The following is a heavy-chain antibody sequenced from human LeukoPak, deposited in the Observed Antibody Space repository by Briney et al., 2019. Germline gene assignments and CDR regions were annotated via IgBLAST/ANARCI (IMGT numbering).Heavy chain of an antibody. J-gene: IGHJ3*02. Sequence: GGSLRLSCAASGFTFSSYGMHWVRQAPGKGLEWVAVISYDGSNKYYADSVKGRFTISRDNSKNTLYLQMNSLRAEDTAVYYCAKGLQKRGRAFDIWGQGTMVTVSS. CDR3: AKGLQKRGRAFDI. CDR2: ISYDGSNK. CDR1: GFTFSSYG. D-gene: IGHD1-1*01. V-gene: IGHV3-30*18.